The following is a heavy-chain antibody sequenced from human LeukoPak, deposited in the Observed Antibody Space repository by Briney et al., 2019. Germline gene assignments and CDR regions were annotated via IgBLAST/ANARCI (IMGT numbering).Heavy chain of an antibody. CDR1: AFTFSDYS. D-gene: IGHD1-26*01. CDR3: ARDRLKSGSYYFDY. Sequence: PGGSLTLSCAASAFTFSDYSMNWVRQAPGKGLEWVSYISGRSSIIYYADSVKGRFTISRDNAKSSMYLQMNSLRAEDTAVYYCARDRLKSGSYYFDYWGEGTLVTVSS. V-gene: IGHV3-48*01. CDR2: ISGRSSII. J-gene: IGHJ4*02.